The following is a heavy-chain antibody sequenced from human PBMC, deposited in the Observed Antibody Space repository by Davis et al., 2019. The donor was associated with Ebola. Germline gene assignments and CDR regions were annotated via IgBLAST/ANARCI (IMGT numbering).Heavy chain of an antibody. Sequence: MPSETLSLTCTVSGYSISSAYYWGWIRQPPGKGLEWIGTIYPSVRTHYNPSLKSRVTLSVDTSKNQFSLKLSSVAAADTAVYYCARTAYSDTAGYYFDYWGQGTLVTVSS. CDR2: IYPSVRT. V-gene: IGHV4-38-2*02. J-gene: IGHJ4*02. CDR3: ARTAYSDTAGYYFDY. D-gene: IGHD3-22*01. CDR1: GYSISSAYY.